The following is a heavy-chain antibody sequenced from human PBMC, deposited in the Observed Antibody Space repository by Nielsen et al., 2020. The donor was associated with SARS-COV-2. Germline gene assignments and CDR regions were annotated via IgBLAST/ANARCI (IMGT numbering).Heavy chain of an antibody. CDR3: ARVLYGPRGHMDV. J-gene: IGHJ6*02. D-gene: IGHD3-10*01. CDR1: GGSISSYY. Sequence: SETLSLTCTVSGGSISSYYWGWIRQPPGRGLEWIGYIYYTGSTSYNPSLKSRVTISVDASKNLFSLKVPSVTAADTAVYFCARVLYGPRGHMDVWGLGTTVTVSS. CDR2: IYYTGST. V-gene: IGHV4-59*08.